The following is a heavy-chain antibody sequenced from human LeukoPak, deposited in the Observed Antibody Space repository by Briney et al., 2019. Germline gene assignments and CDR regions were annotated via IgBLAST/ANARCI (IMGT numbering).Heavy chain of an antibody. J-gene: IGHJ4*02. D-gene: IGHD5-18*01. V-gene: IGHV3-23*01. CDR1: GFTFSSYA. Sequence: PGGSLRLSCAGSGFTFSSYAMIWVRQVPGKGLEWVSAVGGRGTNTFYADSVKGRFTISRDNSRNTLYLQMNSLRAEDTAVYYCANAQLWSPSHWGQGTLVTVSS. CDR3: ANAQLWSPSH. CDR2: VGGRGTNT.